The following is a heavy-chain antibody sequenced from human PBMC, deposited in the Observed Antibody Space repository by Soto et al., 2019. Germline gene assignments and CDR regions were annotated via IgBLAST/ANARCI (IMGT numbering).Heavy chain of an antibody. J-gene: IGHJ4*02. V-gene: IGHV4-4*07. Sequence: PSETLSLTCPVSGASITNFCWSWIRQSARKGLEWIGRIYTRGSTDYNPSLKSRVTMSIDTSKNQVSLTLTSVTAADTAVYYCARGGAYYFDSWGQGILVTVSS. CDR2: IYTRGST. CDR3: ARGGAYYFDS. CDR1: GASITNFC.